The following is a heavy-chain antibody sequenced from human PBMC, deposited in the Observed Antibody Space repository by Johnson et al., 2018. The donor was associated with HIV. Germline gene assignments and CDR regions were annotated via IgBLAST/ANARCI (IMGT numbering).Heavy chain of an antibody. J-gene: IGHJ3*02. V-gene: IGHV3-23*04. CDR2: IRCGGSST. Sequence: VQLVESGGGVVQPGRSLRLSCAASGFTFSSYAMSWVRQAPGKGLEWVAAIRCGGSSTYYADSVKGRFTISRDTSQHTLYLQMNSLRAEDTAVYYCARDSERIIIFGVVIEFNTNDAFDIWGQGTMVTVSS. CDR1: GFTFSSYA. CDR3: ARDSERIIIFGVVIEFNTNDAFDI. D-gene: IGHD3-3*01.